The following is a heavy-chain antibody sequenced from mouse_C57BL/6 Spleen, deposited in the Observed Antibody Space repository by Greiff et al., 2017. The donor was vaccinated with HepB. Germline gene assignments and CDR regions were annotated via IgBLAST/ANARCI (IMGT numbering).Heavy chain of an antibody. CDR2: IHPNSGST. V-gene: IGHV1-64*01. D-gene: IGHD2-3*01. CDR3: ARGLYDGYYG. Sequence: QVQLQQPGAELVKPGASVKLSCKASGYTFTSYWMHWVKQRPGQGLEWIGMIHPNSGSTNYNEKFKSKATLTVDKSSSPAYMQLSSLTSEDSAVYYCARGLYDGYYGWGQGTTLTVSS. CDR1: GYTFTSYW. J-gene: IGHJ2*01.